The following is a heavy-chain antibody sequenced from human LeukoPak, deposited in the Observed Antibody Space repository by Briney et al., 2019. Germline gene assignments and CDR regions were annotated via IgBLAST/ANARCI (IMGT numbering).Heavy chain of an antibody. Sequence: PSETLSLTCTVSGGSISRGDYYWSWIRQPPGKGLEWIGYIYYSGSTYYNPSLKSRVTISVDTSKNQFSLKLSSVTAADTAVYYCARGDSGYDGLDYWGQGTLVTVSS. J-gene: IGHJ4*02. D-gene: IGHD5-12*01. CDR2: IYYSGST. CDR3: ARGDSGYDGLDY. V-gene: IGHV4-30-4*01. CDR1: GGSISRGDYY.